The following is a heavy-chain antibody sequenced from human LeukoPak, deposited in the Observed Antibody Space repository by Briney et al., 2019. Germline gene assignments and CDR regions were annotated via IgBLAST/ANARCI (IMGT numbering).Heavy chain of an antibody. V-gene: IGHV4-4*07. CDR3: ARGGLLYSSGWGTTLGRYYYYMDV. D-gene: IGHD6-19*01. CDR2: IYIGGIT. J-gene: IGHJ6*03. Sequence: SETLSLTCTVSGGSISSYYWSWIRQPAGKGLEWIGRIYIGGITNYNPSLKSRVTISVDKSKNQFSLKLSSVTAADTAVYYCARGGLLYSSGWGTTLGRYYYYMDVWGKGTTFTVSS. CDR1: GGSISSYY.